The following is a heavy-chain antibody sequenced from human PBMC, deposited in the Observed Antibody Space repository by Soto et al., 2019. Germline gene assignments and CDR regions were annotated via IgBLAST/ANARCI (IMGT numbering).Heavy chain of an antibody. CDR1: GYPFNTND. V-gene: IGHV1-8*01. CDR2: VSPDSGST. J-gene: IGHJ4*02. CDR3: ASLVGYSK. Sequence: QVQLVQSGSEVRKPGASVKVSCQVSGYPFNTNDINWVRQAPGQGPEWMGRVSPDSGSTGYAQKFQGRITMTRNTSIRTAYMELRSLTSEDTAVYYCASLVGYSKWGQGTLVTVSS. D-gene: IGHD3-22*01.